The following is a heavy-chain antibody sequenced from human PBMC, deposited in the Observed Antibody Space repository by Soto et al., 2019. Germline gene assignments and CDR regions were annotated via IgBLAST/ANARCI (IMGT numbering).Heavy chain of an antibody. V-gene: IGHV3-9*01. D-gene: IGHD3-10*01. CDR3: AKDFLWFGDPRRASGFDP. J-gene: IGHJ5*02. CDR2: IGWNSGSL. Sequence: EVQLVESGGGLVQPGRSLRLSCGASGFTFDDYAMHWVRQAPGKGLEWVSGIGWNSGSLGNADSVKGRFTISRDNAKNSLCLQMNSLSAEDRALYYRAKDFLWFGDPRRASGFDPWGQGTLVTVSS. CDR1: GFTFDDYA.